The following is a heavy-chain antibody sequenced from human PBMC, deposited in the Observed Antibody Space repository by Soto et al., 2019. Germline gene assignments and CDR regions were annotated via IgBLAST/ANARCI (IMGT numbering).Heavy chain of an antibody. CDR1: GLTFSSYA. V-gene: IGHV3-23*01. J-gene: IGHJ5*02. CDR3: AKDSSGWDSWFDP. Sequence: GGSLRLSCAASGLTFSSYAMSWVRQAPGKGLEWVSIISGSGGSTYYADSVKGRFTISRDNSKNTLYLQMNSLRAEDTAVYYCAKDSSGWDSWFDPWGQGTLVTVSS. CDR2: ISGSGGST. D-gene: IGHD6-19*01.